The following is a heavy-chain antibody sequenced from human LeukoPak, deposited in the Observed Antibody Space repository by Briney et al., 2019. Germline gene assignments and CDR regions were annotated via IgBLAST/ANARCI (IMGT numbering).Heavy chain of an antibody. V-gene: IGHV3-23*01. Sequence: PGGSLRFSCAASGFTFSSYAMSWVRQARGKGLEWVSVISGNGGSTYYADSVKGRFTISRNNSKNTLYLQMNSLRGEDTAVYYCAKADSARGVTLKSTIDYWGQGTLVTVSS. D-gene: IGHD2-21*02. CDR3: AKADSARGVTLKSTIDY. J-gene: IGHJ4*02. CDR2: ISGNGGST. CDR1: GFTFSSYA.